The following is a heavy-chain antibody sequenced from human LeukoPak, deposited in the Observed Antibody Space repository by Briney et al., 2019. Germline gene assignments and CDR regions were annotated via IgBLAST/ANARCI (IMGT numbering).Heavy chain of an antibody. J-gene: IGHJ4*02. V-gene: IGHV3-7*01. CDR2: IKQDGSEK. CDR3: ARTPMYCSSTSCSYYFDY. CDR1: GFTFSSYW. Sequence: GGSLRLSCAASGFTFSSYWMSWVRQAPGKGLEWVANIKQDGSEKYYVDSVKGRFTISRDNAKNSLYLQMNSLRAEDTAVYYCARTPMYCSSTSCSYYFDYWGQGTLVTVSS. D-gene: IGHD2-2*01.